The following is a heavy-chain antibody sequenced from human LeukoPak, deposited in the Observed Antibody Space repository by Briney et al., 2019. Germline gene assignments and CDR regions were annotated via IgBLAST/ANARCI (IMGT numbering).Heavy chain of an antibody. Sequence: PSEPLSPPCTVPGAFISSGSSYWVCIRQPQGWGLEWFGSIHYRRSTYYNPSLNSRVTTSLDTSKNQVSVSLRFVTAADTAVYYCARAVYCSSTSCYFDPWGQGTLVTVSS. CDR1: GAFISSGSSY. CDR2: IHYRRST. CDR3: ARAVYCSSTSCYFDP. J-gene: IGHJ5*02. V-gene: IGHV4-39*01. D-gene: IGHD2-2*01.